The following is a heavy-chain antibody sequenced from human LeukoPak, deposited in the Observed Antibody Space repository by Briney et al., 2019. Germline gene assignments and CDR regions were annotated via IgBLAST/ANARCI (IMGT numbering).Heavy chain of an antibody. CDR1: GGSNSSYY. CDR3: ARDLDYALVYDYGMDV. J-gene: IGHJ6*02. CDR2: IYTSGST. V-gene: IGHV4-4*07. Sequence: KPSETLSLTCTVSGGSNSSYYWSWIRQPAGKGLEWIGRIYTSGSTNYNPSLKSRVTMSVDTSKNQSSLKLSSVTAADTAVYYCARDLDYALVYDYGMDVWGQGTTVTVSS. D-gene: IGHD3/OR15-3a*01.